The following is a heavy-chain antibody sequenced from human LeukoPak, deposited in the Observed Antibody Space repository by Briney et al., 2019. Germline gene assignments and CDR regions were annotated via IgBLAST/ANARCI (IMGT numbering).Heavy chain of an antibody. V-gene: IGHV3-30*19. CDR3: ARTCSSTSCGYFDY. CDR2: IWYDGSNK. Sequence: SGGSLRLSCAASGFTFSSYGMHWVRQAPGKGLEWVAVIWYDGSNKYYADSVKGRFTISRDNSKNTLYLQMNSLRAEDTAVYYCARTCSSTSCGYFDYWGQGTLVTVSS. CDR1: GFTFSSYG. J-gene: IGHJ4*02. D-gene: IGHD2-2*01.